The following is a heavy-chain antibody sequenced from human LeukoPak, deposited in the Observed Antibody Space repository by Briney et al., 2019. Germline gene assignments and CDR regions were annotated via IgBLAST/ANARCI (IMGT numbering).Heavy chain of an antibody. Sequence: SETLSLTCTVSGGSITSNYWTWIRQPPGKGLEWIGNIYYSETNYSPSLQSRVTISIDTSKNQFSLTLNSVTAADTAVYYCARDPGLKKIPYCQYYYLDVWGKGTTVTVSS. CDR1: GGSITSNY. J-gene: IGHJ6*03. CDR3: ARDPGLKKIPYCQYYYLDV. CDR2: IYYSET. V-gene: IGHV4-59*01. D-gene: IGHD3-9*01.